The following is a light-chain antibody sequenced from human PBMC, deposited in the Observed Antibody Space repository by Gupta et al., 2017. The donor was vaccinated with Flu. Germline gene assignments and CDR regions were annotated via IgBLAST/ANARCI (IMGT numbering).Light chain of an antibody. CDR2: LGS. CDR3: MQALQTPRT. Sequence: EIVMPQSQLSLPVTPGKPASISCRSSQSLLHSNGYNYLDWYLQKPGQSPQLLIYLGSNRASGVPDRFSGSGSGTDFTLKISRVEAEDVGVYYCMQALQTPRTFGQGTKVEIK. V-gene: IGKV2-28*01. CDR1: QSLLHSNGYNY. J-gene: IGKJ1*01.